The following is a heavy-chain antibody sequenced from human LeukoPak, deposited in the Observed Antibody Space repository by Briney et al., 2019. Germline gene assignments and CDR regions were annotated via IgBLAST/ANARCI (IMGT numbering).Heavy chain of an antibody. CDR1: GFTVSSNY. D-gene: IGHD3-22*01. Sequence: GGSLRLSCAASGFTVSSNYMSWVRQAPGKGLEWVSVIYSGGSTYYADSVKGRFTISRDNSKNSLYLQMNSLRAEDTALYYCARDRFRGTYYYDSSGSPPVDYWGQGTLVTVSS. CDR3: ARDRFRGTYYYDSSGSPPVDY. CDR2: IYSGGST. V-gene: IGHV3-66*01. J-gene: IGHJ4*02.